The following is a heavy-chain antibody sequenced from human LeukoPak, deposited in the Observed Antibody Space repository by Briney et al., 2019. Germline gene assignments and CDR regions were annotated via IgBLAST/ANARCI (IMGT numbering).Heavy chain of an antibody. Sequence: PSETLSLTCTVSGGSISSYYWSWIRQPPGKGLEWIGYIYTSGSTNYNPSLKSRVTISVDTSKNQFSLKLSSVTAADTAVYYCARRGGSYTNWFDPWGQGTLVTVS. D-gene: IGHD1-26*01. CDR1: GGSISSYY. J-gene: IGHJ5*02. CDR2: IYTSGST. CDR3: ARRGGSYTNWFDP. V-gene: IGHV4-4*09.